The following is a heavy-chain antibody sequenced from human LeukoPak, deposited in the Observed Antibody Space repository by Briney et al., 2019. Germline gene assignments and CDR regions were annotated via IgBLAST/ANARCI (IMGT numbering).Heavy chain of an antibody. V-gene: IGHV1-69*13. CDR2: IIPIFGTA. CDR1: GGTFSSYA. Sequence: SVKVSCKASGGTFSSYAISWVRQAPGQGLEWMGRIIPIFGTANYAQKFQGRVTITADESTSTAYIELSSLRSEDTSVYYCARSPGEGWFDPWGQGTLVTVSS. D-gene: IGHD1-14*01. CDR3: ARSPGEGWFDP. J-gene: IGHJ5*02.